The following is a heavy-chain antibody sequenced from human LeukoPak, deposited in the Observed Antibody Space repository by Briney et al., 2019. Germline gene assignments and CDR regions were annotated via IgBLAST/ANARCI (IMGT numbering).Heavy chain of an antibody. CDR2: FDPEDGET. J-gene: IGHJ4*02. CDR1: GYTLTELS. CDR3: ATGTSKRMVRGVIIGDVFDY. Sequence: ASVKVSCKVSGYTLTELSMHWVRQAPGKGLEWMGGFDPEDGETIYAQKFQGRVTMTEDTSTDTAYMELSGLRSEDTAVYYCATGTSKRMVRGVIIGDVFDYWGQGTLVTVSS. D-gene: IGHD3-10*01. V-gene: IGHV1-24*01.